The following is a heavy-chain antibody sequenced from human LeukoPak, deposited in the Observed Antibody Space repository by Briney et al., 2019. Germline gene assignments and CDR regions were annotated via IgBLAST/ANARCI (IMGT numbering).Heavy chain of an antibody. J-gene: IGHJ4*02. V-gene: IGHV3-11*01. Sequence: GGSLRLSCAASGFTFSDYYMSWIRQAPGKGLEWVSYISGSGTTTDYADSVKGRFTISREDAKNSLFLQMSSLRAEDTAVYYCVRGVNVDIAMIFGFWGQGTLVTVSS. CDR2: ISGSGTTT. D-gene: IGHD5-12*01. CDR1: GFTFSDYY. CDR3: VRGVNVDIAMIFGF.